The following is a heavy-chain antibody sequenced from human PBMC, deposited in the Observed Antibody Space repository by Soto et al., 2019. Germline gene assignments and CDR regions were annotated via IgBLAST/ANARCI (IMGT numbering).Heavy chain of an antibody. D-gene: IGHD3-10*01. CDR3: VRQGIGTQHGLVDV. J-gene: IGHJ6*01. CDR1: VGPDSSHN. V-gene: IGHV4-59*08. Sequence: QVQLQQSGPRLVKPSETLSLTCTVSVGPDSSHNWAWIRQPPGRGLEWIGYVYSTGGTGYNPSLKSRVTLSADASTNHISLTLSSVTATDTAIYYCVRQGIGTQHGLVDVWGQGTSVTVSS. CDR2: VYSTGGT.